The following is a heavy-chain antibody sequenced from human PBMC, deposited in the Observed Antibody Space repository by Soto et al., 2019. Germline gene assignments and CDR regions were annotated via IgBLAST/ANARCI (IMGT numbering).Heavy chain of an antibody. Sequence: EVQLVESGGGLVKPGGSLRLSCEASGFTFSSYSMNWVRQAPGKGLEWVSSITSSSSYIYYADSVKGRFTISSDNAKKSLYLQMNSLRAEDTAVYYCARDIAASGPTYYYYYMDVWGKGTTVTVSS. CDR3: ARDIAASGPTYYYYYMDV. J-gene: IGHJ6*03. V-gene: IGHV3-21*01. CDR1: GFTFSSYS. CDR2: ITSSSSYI. D-gene: IGHD6-13*01.